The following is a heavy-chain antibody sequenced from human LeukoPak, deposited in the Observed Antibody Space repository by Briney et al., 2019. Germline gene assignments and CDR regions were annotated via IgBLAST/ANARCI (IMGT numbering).Heavy chain of an antibody. D-gene: IGHD2-15*01. CDR3: ARGARILRNWFDP. CDR2: IIPIFGTA. CDR1: GGTFSSYA. V-gene: IGHV1-69*05. Sequence: RASVKVSCTASGGTFSSYAISWVRQAPGQGLEWTGGIIPIFGTANYAQKFQGRVTITTDESTSTAYMELSSLRSEDTAVYYCARGARILRNWFDPWGQGTLVTVSS. J-gene: IGHJ5*02.